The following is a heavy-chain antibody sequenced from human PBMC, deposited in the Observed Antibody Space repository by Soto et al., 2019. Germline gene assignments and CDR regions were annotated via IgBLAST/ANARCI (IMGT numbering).Heavy chain of an antibody. D-gene: IGHD3-22*01. CDR2: WYRSGVT. V-gene: IGHV4-38-2*01. CDR3: ARIAYFDSTGYYYYFDY. J-gene: IGHJ4*02. Sequence: SETLSLTCRVSGYSISKGYFWGWIRQPPGKGLEWIDSWYRSGVTYYNPSLNGRVTMSVDTSKNQFSLQLSSVTAADMAVYYCARIAYFDSTGYYYYFDYWGQGALVTVSS. CDR1: GYSISKGYF.